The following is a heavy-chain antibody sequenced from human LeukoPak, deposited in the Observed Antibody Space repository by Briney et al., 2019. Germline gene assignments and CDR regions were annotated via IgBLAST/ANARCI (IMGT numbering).Heavy chain of an antibody. J-gene: IGHJ3*02. D-gene: IGHD3-9*01. Sequence: SETLSLTCAVYGGSFSGYYWSWIRQPPGKGLEWIGEINHSGSTNYNPSLKSRVTISVDTSKNQFSLKLSSVTAADTAVYYCARVGRTYFDWLLSHDAFDIWGQGTMVTVSS. CDR1: GGSFSGYY. CDR2: INHSGST. V-gene: IGHV4-34*01. CDR3: ARVGRTYFDWLLSHDAFDI.